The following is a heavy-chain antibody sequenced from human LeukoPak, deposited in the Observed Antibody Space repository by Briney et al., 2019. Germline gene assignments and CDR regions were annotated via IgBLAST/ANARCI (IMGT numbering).Heavy chain of an antibody. CDR3: VTFGGKGGPSDYFDY. CDR1: GYSFTKYW. CDR2: IYPGDSET. Sequence: GESLKISCKGSGYSFTKYWIGWVRQTPEKGLEWMGIIYPGDSETRYSPSFQGQVTISADKSITTAYLQWSSLKASDTAVYYCVTFGGKGGPSDYFDYWGQGALVTVSS. J-gene: IGHJ4*02. V-gene: IGHV5-51*01. D-gene: IGHD3-10*01.